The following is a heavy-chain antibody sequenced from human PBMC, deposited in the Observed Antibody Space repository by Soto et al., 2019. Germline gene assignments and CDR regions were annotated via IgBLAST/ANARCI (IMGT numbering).Heavy chain of an antibody. CDR3: ARVRTGTTQTNWFDP. CDR2: IYTSGST. CDR1: GGSISSYY. J-gene: IGHJ5*02. V-gene: IGHV4-4*07. Sequence: QVQLQESGPGLVKPSETLSLTCTVSGGSISSYYWSWIRQPAGKGLEWIGRIYTSGSTNYNPSLKSRVTMSVDTSKNQCSLKLSSVTAADTAVYYCARVRTGTTQTNWFDPWGQGTLVTVSS. D-gene: IGHD1-7*01.